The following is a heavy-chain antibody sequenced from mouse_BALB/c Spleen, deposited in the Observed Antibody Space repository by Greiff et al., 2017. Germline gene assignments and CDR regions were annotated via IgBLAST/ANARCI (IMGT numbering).Heavy chain of an antibody. CDR2: ISSGSSTI. D-gene: IGHD1-1*01. J-gene: IGHJ2*01. CDR3: ARGDYYFFDY. V-gene: IGHV5-17*02. Sequence: EVKVVESGGGLVQPGGSRKLSCAASGFTFSSFGMHWVRQAPEKGLEWVAYISSGSSTIYYADTVKGRFTISRDNPKNTLFLQMTSLRSEDTAMYYCARGDYYFFDYWGQGTTLTVSS. CDR1: GFTFSSFG.